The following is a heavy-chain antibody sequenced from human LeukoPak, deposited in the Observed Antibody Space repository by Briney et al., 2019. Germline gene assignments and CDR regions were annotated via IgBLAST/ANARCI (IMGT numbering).Heavy chain of an antibody. Sequence: SETLSLTCTVSGGPISNYYWSWIRQPPGKGLEWIGYIYNRGRTNDNPSLKSRVTMSVGASKKESSLMLTSVTAADTAVYYCASRGLTMKTFDYWGQGTLVTVPS. D-gene: IGHD3-10*01. CDR3: ASRGLTMKTFDY. V-gene: IGHV4-59*01. CDR1: GGPISNYY. CDR2: IYNRGRT. J-gene: IGHJ4*02.